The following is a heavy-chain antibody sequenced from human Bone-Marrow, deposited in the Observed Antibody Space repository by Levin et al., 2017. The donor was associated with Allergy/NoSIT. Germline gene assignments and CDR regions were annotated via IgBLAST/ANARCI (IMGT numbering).Heavy chain of an antibody. V-gene: IGHV3-23*01. D-gene: IGHD3-9*01. J-gene: IGHJ1*01. CDR2: ISGAGDSS. Sequence: GESLKISCVASGFTFRDYAMSWVRQVPGKGLECVSIISGAGDSSHYADSVKGRFTISRDNSNNTLYLQMNSLSAEDTALYYCAKDPSYGYYNGGGEFAEYFQKWGQGTLVTVSS. CDR3: AKDPSYGYYNGGGEFAEYFQK. CDR1: GFTFRDYA.